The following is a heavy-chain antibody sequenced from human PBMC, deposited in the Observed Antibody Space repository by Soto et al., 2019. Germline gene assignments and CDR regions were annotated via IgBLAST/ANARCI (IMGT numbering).Heavy chain of an antibody. D-gene: IGHD2-8*02. CDR1: GGSVSSKSVA. CDR2: TYYRSKWYN. CDR3: ARDLVADAFDI. J-gene: IGHJ3*02. Sequence: PSQALSLTFASSGGSVSSKSVAWNWNRQSPSRGLEWLGRTYYRSKWYNDYAVSVKSRITINPDTSKNQFSLQLNSVTPEDTAVYYCARDLVADAFDIWGQGTMVTVS. V-gene: IGHV6-1*01.